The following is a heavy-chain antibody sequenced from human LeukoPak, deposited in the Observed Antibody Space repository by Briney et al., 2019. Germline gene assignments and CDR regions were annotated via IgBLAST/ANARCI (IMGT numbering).Heavy chain of an antibody. CDR3: ARHEGSGSYYSY. J-gene: IGHJ4*02. V-gene: IGHV5-51*01. CDR1: GYSFTTYW. Sequence: GESLKISCKGSGYSFTTYWIAWVRQMPGRGLEWMGIISPDDSEIRYSPSFRGQVTISADKSITTAYLQWSRLKASDTAIYYCARHEGSGSYYSYWGQGTLVTVSS. CDR2: ISPDDSEI. D-gene: IGHD1-26*01.